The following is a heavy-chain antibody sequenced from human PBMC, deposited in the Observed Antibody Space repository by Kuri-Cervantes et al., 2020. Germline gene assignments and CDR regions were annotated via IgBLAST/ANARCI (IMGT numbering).Heavy chain of an antibody. CDR3: AKGSAAVRPYYFDF. Sequence: GESLKISCAASGFTFSSYAMGWVRQAPEKGLEWISAISGSGDSTYYADSVKGRFTISRDNSKNTVDLQMNSLRAEDTAIYFCAKGSAAVRPYYFDFWGQGALVTVSS. J-gene: IGHJ4*02. D-gene: IGHD6-6*01. CDR2: ISGSGDST. CDR1: GFTFSSYA. V-gene: IGHV3-23*01.